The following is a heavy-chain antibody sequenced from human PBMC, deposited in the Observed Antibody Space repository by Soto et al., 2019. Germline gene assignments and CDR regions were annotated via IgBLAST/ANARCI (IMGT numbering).Heavy chain of an antibody. CDR1: GGTFSSYA. CDR2: IIPIFGTA. D-gene: IGHD3-16*02. J-gene: IGHJ6*02. V-gene: IGHV1-69*01. CDR3: ARDVGRYDYVWGSYREYYYGMDV. Sequence: QVQLVQSGAEVKKPGSSVKVSCKASGGTFSSYAISWVRQAPGQGLEWMGGIIPIFGTANYAQKFQGRVTITADESTRTAYMELSSLRSEDTAVYYCARDVGRYDYVWGSYREYYYGMDVWGQGTTVTVSS.